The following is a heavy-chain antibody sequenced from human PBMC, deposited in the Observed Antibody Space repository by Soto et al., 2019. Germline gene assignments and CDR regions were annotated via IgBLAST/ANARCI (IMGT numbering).Heavy chain of an antibody. Sequence: SETLSLTCAVYGGSFSGYYWSWIRQPPGKGLEWIGEINHSGSTNYNPSLKSRVTISVDTSKNQFSLKLSSLTAADTAVYYCARRQGYYDFWSGSPRSMDVWGKGTTVTVSS. D-gene: IGHD3-3*01. J-gene: IGHJ6*03. CDR2: INHSGST. CDR1: GGSFSGYY. V-gene: IGHV4-34*01. CDR3: ARRQGYYDFWSGSPRSMDV.